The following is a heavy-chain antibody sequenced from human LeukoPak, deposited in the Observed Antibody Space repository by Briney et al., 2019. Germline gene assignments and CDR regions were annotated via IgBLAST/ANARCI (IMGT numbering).Heavy chain of an antibody. CDR2: IYSGGST. CDR1: GFTLTDYY. V-gene: IGHV3-66*01. Sequence: PGGSLRLSCTTSGFTLTDYYMSWVRQAPGKGLEWVSVIYSGGSTYYADSVKGRFTISRDNSKNTLYLQMNSLRAEDTAVYYCASTVSSGWYYWGQGTLVTVSS. D-gene: IGHD6-19*01. J-gene: IGHJ4*02. CDR3: ASTVSSGWYY.